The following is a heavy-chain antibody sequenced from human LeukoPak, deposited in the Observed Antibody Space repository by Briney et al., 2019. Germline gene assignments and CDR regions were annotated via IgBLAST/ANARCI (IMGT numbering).Heavy chain of an antibody. D-gene: IGHD2-15*01. J-gene: IGHJ3*02. V-gene: IGHV4-31*03. Sequence: SETLSLTCTVSGGSISSGGYYWSWIRQHPGTGLEWIGYIYYSGSTYYNPSLKSRVTISVDTSKNQISLKLSSVTAADTAVYYCARDCGSGGSCGEAFDIWGQGTMVTVSS. CDR3: ARDCGSGGSCGEAFDI. CDR2: IYYSGST. CDR1: GGSISSGGYY.